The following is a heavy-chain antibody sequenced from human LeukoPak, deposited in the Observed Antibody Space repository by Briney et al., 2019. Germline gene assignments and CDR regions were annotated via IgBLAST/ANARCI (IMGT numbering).Heavy chain of an antibody. CDR1: GFTFSTYG. Sequence: GGSLRLSCAASGFTFSTYGMSWVRQAPGKGLEWVSSISGSGASTYYADSVKGRFTISRDNSKNTLYLQMNSLKAEDTAVYYCANLHYDILTGYIYYFDYWGQGTLVTVSS. CDR2: ISGSGAST. CDR3: ANLHYDILTGYIYYFDY. D-gene: IGHD3-9*01. J-gene: IGHJ4*02. V-gene: IGHV3-23*01.